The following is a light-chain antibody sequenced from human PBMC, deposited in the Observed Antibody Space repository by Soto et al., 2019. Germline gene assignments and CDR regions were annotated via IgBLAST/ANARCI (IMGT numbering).Light chain of an antibody. CDR2: EGN. Sequence: QSALTQPASVSGSPGQSITISCTGTSGDVGSYNLVSWYQQHPGKAPKLMIYEGNKRPSGVSNRFSGSKSGNTASLTISGLQAEDEADYYCCSYAGITIHVMFGGGTKVTVL. V-gene: IGLV2-23*01. CDR1: SGDVGSYNL. CDR3: CSYAGITIHVM. J-gene: IGLJ3*02.